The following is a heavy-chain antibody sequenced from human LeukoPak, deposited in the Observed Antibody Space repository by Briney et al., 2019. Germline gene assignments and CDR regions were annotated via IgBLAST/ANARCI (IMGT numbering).Heavy chain of an antibody. CDR1: GGSISSYY. D-gene: IGHD3-22*01. CDR3: ARWNYYDSSGYRVFDL. J-gene: IGHJ2*01. V-gene: IGHV4-59*08. CDR2: IYCSGST. Sequence: SETLSLTCTVSGGSISSYYWSWIRQPPGKGLEWIGYIYCSGSTNYNPSLKSRVTISVDTSKNQFSLKLSSVTAADTAVYYCARWNYYDSSGYRVFDLWGRGTLVTVSS.